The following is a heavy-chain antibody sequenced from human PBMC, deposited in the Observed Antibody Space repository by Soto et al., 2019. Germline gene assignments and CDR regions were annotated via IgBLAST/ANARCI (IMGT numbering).Heavy chain of an antibody. D-gene: IGHD2-15*01. CDR3: ARIVEXXXVRGALDF. CDR2: IYWDDSE. V-gene: IGHV2-5*02. Sequence: QITLKESGPTLVKPTQTLTLTCTFSGFSLYTSGVGVGWIRQPPGKALEWLALIYWDDSERYSPSLQSRLTITKDTSMNRVVLTMTNMDPVDTATYSCARIVEXXXVRGALDFWGQGTLVTVSS. CDR1: GFSLYTSGVG. J-gene: IGHJ4*02.